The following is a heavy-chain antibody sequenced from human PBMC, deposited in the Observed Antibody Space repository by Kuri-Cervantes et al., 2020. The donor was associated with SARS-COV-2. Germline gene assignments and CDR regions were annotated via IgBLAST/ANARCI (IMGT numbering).Heavy chain of an antibody. CDR2: ISYDGSDK. J-gene: IGHJ4*02. Sequence: GGSLRLSCAGSGLDFSAYGFHWVRQAPGEGLEWVAHISYDGSDKYYGDAVKGRFTISRDNSQNTLYLQMNSLRSEDTAVYYCVTDRLGVHDSWGQGTLVTVSS. CDR1: GLDFSAYG. D-gene: IGHD2-8*01. V-gene: IGHV3-30*03. CDR3: VTDRLGVHDS.